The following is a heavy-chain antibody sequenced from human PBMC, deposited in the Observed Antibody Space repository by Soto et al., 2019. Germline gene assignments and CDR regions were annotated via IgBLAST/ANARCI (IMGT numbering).Heavy chain of an antibody. CDR2: VYSSGRA. J-gene: IGHJ3*02. D-gene: IGHD7-27*01. V-gene: IGHV4-4*07. CDR1: CGSMNGFY. Sequence: SETLSLTCTVSCGSMNGFYWNWIRQPAGGGLEWIGRVYSSGRADYIPSLKSRITMSVDTSKNQFYLNLRFVTAADTAVYFCAKDKSGAADIWGHGTMVTV. CDR3: AKDKSGAADI.